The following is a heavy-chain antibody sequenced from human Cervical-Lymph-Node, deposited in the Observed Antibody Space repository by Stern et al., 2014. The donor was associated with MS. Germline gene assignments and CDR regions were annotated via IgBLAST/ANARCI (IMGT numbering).Heavy chain of an antibody. J-gene: IGHJ5*02. CDR1: GYIFTSDD. D-gene: IGHD3-3*01. CDR2: MNPNTGNT. CDR3: ARGWSA. Sequence: QVQLEESGSEVKKPGASVKVSCKASGYIFTSDDINWVRQAPGQGLEWMGWMNPNTGNTSYAQEVTGQFTMSWDTSISTDYLELNSLRFEDTAVYYCARGWSAWGQGTLVTVSS. V-gene: IGHV1-8*02.